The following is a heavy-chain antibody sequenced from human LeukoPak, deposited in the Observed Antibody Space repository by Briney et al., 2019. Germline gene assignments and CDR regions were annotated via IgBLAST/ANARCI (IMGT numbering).Heavy chain of an antibody. CDR1: GFTFSSYA. J-gene: IGHJ4*02. D-gene: IGHD3-22*01. CDR2: ISGSGGST. Sequence: PGGSLRLSCAASGFTFSSYAMSWVRQAPGKGLEWVSGISGSGGSTYYADSLTGRFTISRDNSKNTLYLQMNSLRAEDTAVYYCAKGLKYYYDSSPSPGMYWGQGTLVTVSS. CDR3: AKGLKYYYDSSPSPGMY. V-gene: IGHV3-23*01.